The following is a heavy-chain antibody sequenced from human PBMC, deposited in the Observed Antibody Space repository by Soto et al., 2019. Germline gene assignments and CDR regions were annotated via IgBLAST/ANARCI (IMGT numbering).Heavy chain of an antibody. V-gene: IGHV3-23*01. J-gene: IGHJ4*02. CDR1: AFTFSSYA. CDR2: ISGSGGST. CDR3: AKDGVAVGLSY. Sequence: EVQLLESGGGLVQPGGSRRLSSAASAFTFSSYAMSWVRQAPGKGLGWVSAISGSGGSTYYADSVKGRFTISRDNSKNTLYLQMNSLRAEDTAVYYCAKDGVAVGLSYWGQGNLVPVSS. D-gene: IGHD6-19*01.